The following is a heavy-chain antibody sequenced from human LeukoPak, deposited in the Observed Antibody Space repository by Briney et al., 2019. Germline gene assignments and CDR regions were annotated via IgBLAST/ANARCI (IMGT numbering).Heavy chain of an antibody. CDR3: ARGVDDYGDSGYFDY. D-gene: IGHD4-17*01. V-gene: IGHV4-59*01. CDR1: GGSISSYY. CDR2: IYYSGST. J-gene: IGHJ4*02. Sequence: PSETLSLTCTVSGGSISSYYWSWIRQPSGKGLEWIGYIYYSGSTNYNPSLKSRVTISVDTSKNQFSLKLSSVTAADTAVYYCARGVDDYGDSGYFDYWGQGTLVTVSS.